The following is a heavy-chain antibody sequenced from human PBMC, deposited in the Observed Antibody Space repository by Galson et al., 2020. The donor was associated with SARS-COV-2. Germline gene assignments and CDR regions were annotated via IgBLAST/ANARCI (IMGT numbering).Heavy chain of an antibody. V-gene: IGHV4-39*07. CDR1: GDSIGRSYSY. J-gene: IGHJ4*02. Sequence: SETLSLTCSVSGDSIGRSYSYWGWIRQAPGKGLEWIASVYYGRSTYYNQSLKSRVTLSVDTSKNHFSLNLTSVTAADAALYYCARGALTGTALFDYWGQGTLVTVSS. CDR2: VYYGRST. CDR3: ARGALTGTALFDY.